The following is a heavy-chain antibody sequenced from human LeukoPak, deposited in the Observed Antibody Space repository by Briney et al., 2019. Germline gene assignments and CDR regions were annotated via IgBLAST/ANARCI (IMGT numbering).Heavy chain of an antibody. D-gene: IGHD6-19*01. CDR1: GGSISSYY. CDR2: IYYSGST. V-gene: IGHV4-59*08. J-gene: IGHJ6*02. CDR3: ARLVDSSGWEDYYYGMDV. Sequence: SETLSLTCTVSGGSISSYYWSWIRQPPGKGLEWIGYIYYSGSTNYNPSLKSRVTISVDTSKNQFSLKLSSVTAADTAVYYCARLVDSSGWEDYYYGMDVWGQGTTVTVSS.